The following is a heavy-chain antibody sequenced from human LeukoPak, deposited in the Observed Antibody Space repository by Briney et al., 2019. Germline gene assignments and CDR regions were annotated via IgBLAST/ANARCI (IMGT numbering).Heavy chain of an antibody. CDR3: ARALHSSTWYKPYDY. Sequence: KSGGSLRLSCAASGFTYSAYTMTWVRQAPGEGLEGVLSISSDSSYIYYADSVKGRLTISRDNAKKSLYLQMNSLTAEDTAVYYCARALHSSTWYKPYDYWGQGTLVTVSS. CDR1: GFTYSAYT. D-gene: IGHD6-13*01. J-gene: IGHJ4*02. CDR2: ISSDSSYI. V-gene: IGHV3-21*01.